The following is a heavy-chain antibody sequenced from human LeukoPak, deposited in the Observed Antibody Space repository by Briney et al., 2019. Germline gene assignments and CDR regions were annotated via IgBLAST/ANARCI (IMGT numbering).Heavy chain of an antibody. D-gene: IGHD1-26*01. Sequence: SETLSLTCTVSGGSISSYYWSWIRQPAGKGLEWIGRIYTSGSTNYNPSLKSRVTMSVDTSKNQFSLKLSSVTAADTAVYYCARVSVITQYSGSPDYFASWGQGTLITVTS. CDR1: GGSISSYY. CDR2: IYTSGST. V-gene: IGHV4-4*07. J-gene: IGHJ4*02. CDR3: ARVSVITQYSGSPDYFAS.